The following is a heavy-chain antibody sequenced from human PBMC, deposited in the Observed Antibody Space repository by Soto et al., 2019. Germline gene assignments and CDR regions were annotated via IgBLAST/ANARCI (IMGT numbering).Heavy chain of an antibody. CDR3: ARARITMIPFDL. CDR2: IYYSGST. V-gene: IGHV4-30-4*01. Sequence: PSETLSLTCTVSGGSISSGDYYWSWIRQPPGKGLEWIGYIYYSGSTYYNPSLKSRLTISVDTSKNQFSLKLSSVTAADTAVYYCARARITMIPFDLWGRGTLVTVPQ. CDR1: GGSISSGDYY. D-gene: IGHD3-22*01. J-gene: IGHJ2*01.